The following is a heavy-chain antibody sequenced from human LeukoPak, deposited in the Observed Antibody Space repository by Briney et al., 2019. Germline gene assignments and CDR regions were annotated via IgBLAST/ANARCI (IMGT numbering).Heavy chain of an antibody. CDR3: ARASLPPGDY. Sequence: GGSLRLSCAASGFTFTTYAMNWVRQAPGKGLEWVSRISSSGTTIYYADSVKGRFTISRDNAKNSLYLQMNSLRAEDTAVYYCARASLPPGDYWGQGTLVTVSS. J-gene: IGHJ4*02. CDR2: ISSSGTTI. V-gene: IGHV3-48*01. CDR1: GFTFTTYA. D-gene: IGHD6-6*01.